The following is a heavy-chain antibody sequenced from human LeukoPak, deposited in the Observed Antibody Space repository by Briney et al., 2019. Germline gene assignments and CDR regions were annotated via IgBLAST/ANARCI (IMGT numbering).Heavy chain of an antibody. Sequence: GGSLRLSCAASGFNINKYVMSWVRQTPGKGLEWVSAISGSGSNLYYADFVKGRFTISRDNSNNKVYLQMNSLRAEDTAIYYCASRSEAFDIWGQGTMVTVSS. CDR1: GFNINKYV. J-gene: IGHJ3*02. CDR2: ISGSGSNL. V-gene: IGHV3-23*01. CDR3: ASRSEAFDI.